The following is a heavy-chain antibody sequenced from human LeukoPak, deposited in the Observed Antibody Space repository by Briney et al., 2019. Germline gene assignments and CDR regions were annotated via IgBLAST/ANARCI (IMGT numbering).Heavy chain of an antibody. CDR3: ARLSTVTTSFDY. CDR2: IYHSGSI. D-gene: IGHD4-17*01. V-gene: IGHV4-38-2*02. Sequence: SSETLSLTCTVSGYSISSGYYWGWIRQPPGKGLEWIGSIYHSGSIYYNPSLTSRVTISVDTSKNQFSLRLSSATAADTAVYYCARLSTVTTSFDYWGQGTLVTVSS. J-gene: IGHJ4*02. CDR1: GYSISSGYY.